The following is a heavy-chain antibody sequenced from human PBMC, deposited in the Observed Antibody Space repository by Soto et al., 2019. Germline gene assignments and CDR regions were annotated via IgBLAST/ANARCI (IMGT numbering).Heavy chain of an antibody. CDR2: ICYTGNT. CDR3: ARLDNTGAYQSFDY. CDR1: GGSMDSYNYY. Sequence: SETLSLTCSVSGGSMDSYNYYWGWIRQPPGKDLEWIGAICYTGNTFYNPSLESRVSMSIDTSRKQFSLRLSSVIAADTAIYYCARLDNTGAYQSFDYWGQGTLVTVSS. J-gene: IGHJ4*02. D-gene: IGHD7-27*01. V-gene: IGHV4-39*01.